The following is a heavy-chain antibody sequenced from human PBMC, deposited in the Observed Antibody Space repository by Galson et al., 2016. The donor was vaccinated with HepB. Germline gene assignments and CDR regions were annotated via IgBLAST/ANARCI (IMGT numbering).Heavy chain of an antibody. CDR3: ATLSYDVVTGYQYFFDH. CDR2: FIPIFGTP. Sequence: SVKVSCKASGDSFNRYSISWVRQAPGHGLEWMGGFIPIFGTPDYAQKLQGRVIITADVSTSTSYMELSSLRFEDTAVYYCATLSYDVVTGYQYFFDHWGQGTLVTVSS. CDR1: GDSFNRYS. V-gene: IGHV1-69*13. J-gene: IGHJ4*02. D-gene: IGHD3-9*01.